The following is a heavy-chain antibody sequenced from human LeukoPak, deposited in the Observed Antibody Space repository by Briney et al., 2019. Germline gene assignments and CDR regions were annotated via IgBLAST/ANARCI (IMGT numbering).Heavy chain of an antibody. V-gene: IGHV1-2*02. CDR3: ARVRSGYCRGGSCYVLDF. CDR2: INPKSGGT. Sequence: ASVKVSFKASGYTFTDYYLHWVRQAPGQGLEWMGWINPKSGGTNYAQKFQGRVTMTRDTSISTVYIELSSLSADDTAVYYCARVRSGYCRGGSCYVLDFWAQGTLVTVSS. J-gene: IGHJ4*02. CDR1: GYTFTDYY. D-gene: IGHD2-15*01.